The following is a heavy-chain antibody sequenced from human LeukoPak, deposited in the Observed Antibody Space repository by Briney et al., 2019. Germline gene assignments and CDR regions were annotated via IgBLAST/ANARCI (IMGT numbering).Heavy chain of an antibody. CDR2: SRSKAQSYSK. CDR1: GFTFSDHY. V-gene: IGHV3-72*01. Sequence: PGGSLRLFCAVSGFTFSDHYMDWVRQAPGKGLEWVARSRSKAQSYSKEYAASVKGRFTISRDDSKDLLYLQMNSLKTEDTAVYYCAREGRDAYNYAFDTWGQGTMVTVSS. J-gene: IGHJ3*02. D-gene: IGHD5-24*01. CDR3: AREGRDAYNYAFDT.